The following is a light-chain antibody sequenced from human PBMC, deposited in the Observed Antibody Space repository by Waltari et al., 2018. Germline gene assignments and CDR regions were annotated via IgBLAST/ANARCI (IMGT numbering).Light chain of an antibody. V-gene: IGLV3-1*01. CDR2: QDT. Sequence: SSELTQPASVSVSPGQTATIICSGDILREKYTSWYQHKAGQAPLVIIHQDTKWPPGIPERFSGSYSGNKVTLTISETQSVDEADYYCQAWDNSAVIFGGGTKLTVL. J-gene: IGLJ2*01. CDR1: ILREKY. CDR3: QAWDNSAVI.